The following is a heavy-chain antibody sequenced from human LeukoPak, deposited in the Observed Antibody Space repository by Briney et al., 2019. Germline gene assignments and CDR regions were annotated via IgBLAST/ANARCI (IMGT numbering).Heavy chain of an antibody. CDR3: ARNLRGLPSDS. V-gene: IGHV4-39*01. Sequence: SETLSLTCTVSGASVTATNYYWAWIRQPPGKGLEWLGTVSYNDITYYNPSLLGRVAVSRRTSKTPFSLDLTSVTTEDTAVYFCARNLRGLPSDSWGRGILVTVTS. CDR2: VSYNDIT. CDR1: GASVTATNYY. D-gene: IGHD4-17*01. J-gene: IGHJ5*01.